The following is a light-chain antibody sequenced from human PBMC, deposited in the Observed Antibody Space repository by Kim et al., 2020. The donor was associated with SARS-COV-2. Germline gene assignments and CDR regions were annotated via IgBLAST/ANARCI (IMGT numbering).Light chain of an antibody. Sequence: QSVLTQPPSVSAAPGQMVTISCSGSRSNIGKYDVSWYQQFPGAAPKVIIYDDNKRPAGISNRFSGSKSGTSATLGITGLQIGDEVDYYCGTWDRSLTAVVFGGGTQLTVL. CDR3: GTWDRSLTAVV. V-gene: IGLV1-51*01. CDR1: RSNIGKYD. J-gene: IGLJ2*01. CDR2: DDN.